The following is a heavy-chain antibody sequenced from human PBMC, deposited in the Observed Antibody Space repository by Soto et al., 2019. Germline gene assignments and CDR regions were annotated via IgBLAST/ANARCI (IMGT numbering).Heavy chain of an antibody. Sequence: ASVKVSCKVSGYTLTELSMHWVRQAPGKGLEWMGGFDPEDGETIYAQKFQGRVTMTEDTSTDTAYMELSSLRSEDTAVYYCATAPPYDSRGGTYAFDIWGQGTMVTVSS. CDR2: FDPEDGET. CDR1: GYTLTELS. V-gene: IGHV1-24*01. D-gene: IGHD3-22*01. J-gene: IGHJ3*02. CDR3: ATAPPYDSRGGTYAFDI.